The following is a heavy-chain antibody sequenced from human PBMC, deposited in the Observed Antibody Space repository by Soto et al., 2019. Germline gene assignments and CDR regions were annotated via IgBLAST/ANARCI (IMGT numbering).Heavy chain of an antibody. CDR3: GLSMLGGYFGS. Sequence: ASVKVSCKASGITFSCAAVQWVRLTRGQRLEWIGWIVVGSGDTSYARKLQERVTITSDMSTTTVYMALSSLRSEDTAVYYCGLSMLGGYFGSWGQGSLVTVSS. D-gene: IGHD3-16*01. J-gene: IGHJ4*02. CDR1: GITFSCAA. CDR2: IVVGSGDT. V-gene: IGHV1-58*01.